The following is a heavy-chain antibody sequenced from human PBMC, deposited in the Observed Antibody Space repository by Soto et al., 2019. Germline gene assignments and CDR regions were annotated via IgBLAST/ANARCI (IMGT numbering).Heavy chain of an antibody. J-gene: IGHJ4*02. CDR1: GYTFTSYG. D-gene: IGHD6-19*01. CDR3: ARDRRYSSGWSLDY. V-gene: IGHV1-18*01. CDR2: ISAYHGNT. Sequence: QVQLVQSGAEVKKPGASVKVSCKASGYTFTSYGISWVRQAPGQGLEWMGGISAYHGNTNYAKKLQGRVTMTTDTSTSTAYMELRRLGSDDTAVYYCARDRRYSSGWSLDYWGQGTLVTVSS.